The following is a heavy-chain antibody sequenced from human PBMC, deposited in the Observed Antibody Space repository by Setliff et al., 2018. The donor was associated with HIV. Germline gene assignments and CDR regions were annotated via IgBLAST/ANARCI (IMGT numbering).Heavy chain of an antibody. V-gene: IGHV4-59*12. CDR1: GGSISTYY. D-gene: IGHD6-13*01. Sequence: PSETLSLTCTVSGGSISTYYWSWIRQPPGKGLEWIGYIYSSGSTDYNPSLKSRVTISIDTSKNQFSLKLSSVTAADTAVYYCGWAAAATGLRGWGRGTLVTVSS. J-gene: IGHJ2*01. CDR3: GWAAAATGLRG. CDR2: IYSSGST.